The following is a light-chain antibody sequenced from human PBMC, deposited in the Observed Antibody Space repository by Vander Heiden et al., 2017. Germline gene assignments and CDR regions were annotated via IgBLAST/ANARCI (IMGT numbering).Light chain of an antibody. CDR3: ERCYSNPRT. J-gene: IGKJ1*01. V-gene: IGKV1-39*01. CDR1: QNIINC. CDR2: ATS. Sequence: DIQMTQSPSSLSASVGDRVTLTCRASQNIINCLNWYQLKPGKAPKLLIYATSRLQSGVPSRFSGTGAGTDFTLTISGLQPDDFATYCCERCYSNPRTFARGTKVEI.